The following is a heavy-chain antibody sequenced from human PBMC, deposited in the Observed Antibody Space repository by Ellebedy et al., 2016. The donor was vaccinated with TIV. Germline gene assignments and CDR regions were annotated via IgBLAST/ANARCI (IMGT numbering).Heavy chain of an antibody. CDR2: ISYDGSNK. Sequence: GESLKISCAASGFTFSSYAMHWVRQAPGKGLEWVAVISYDGSNKYYAASVKGRFTISRDNAKNSLYLQMDSLTAEDTAVYYCARDSRIALAALLDSWGQGTLVTVSS. CDR1: GFTFSSYA. V-gene: IGHV3-30*07. CDR3: ARDSRIALAALLDS. D-gene: IGHD6-25*01. J-gene: IGHJ5*01.